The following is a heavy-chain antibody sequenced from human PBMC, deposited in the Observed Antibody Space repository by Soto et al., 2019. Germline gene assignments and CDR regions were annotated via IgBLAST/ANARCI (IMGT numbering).Heavy chain of an antibody. D-gene: IGHD5-12*01. CDR3: VRDSPIGSTYSGYDGIDY. CDR1: GGTFSNDI. J-gene: IGHJ4*02. V-gene: IGHV1-69*08. CDR2: IIPLLEIA. Sequence: QVQVVQSGAEVKKPGSSVKVSCKASGGTFSNDIITWVRQAPGQGLEWMGRIIPLLEIANYAQKFQGRVKITADKATSTAYMELNSLRSEDTAVYYCVRDSPIGSTYSGYDGIDYWGQGTLVTVSS.